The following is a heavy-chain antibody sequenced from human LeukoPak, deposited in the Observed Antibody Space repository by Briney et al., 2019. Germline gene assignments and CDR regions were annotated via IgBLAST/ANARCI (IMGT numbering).Heavy chain of an antibody. V-gene: IGHV6-1*01. CDR3: ARASNRAFDA. Sequence: SQTLSLTCAISGDSVSSEDAAWNWIRQSPSRGLEWLGRTYYRSKWGSDYAVSVKSRVTVNPDPSKNQFSLQLNSVTPEDTAVYSCARASNRAFDAWGQGTVVIVSS. D-gene: IGHD1-14*01. CDR1: GDSVSSEDAA. J-gene: IGHJ3*01. CDR2: TYYRSKWGS.